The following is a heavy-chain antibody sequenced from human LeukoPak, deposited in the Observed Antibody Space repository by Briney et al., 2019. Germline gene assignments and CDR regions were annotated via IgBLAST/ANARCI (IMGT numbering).Heavy chain of an antibody. CDR2: IKQDGSEK. Sequence: GGSLRLSCAASGFTSSSYWMSWVRQAPGKGLEWVANIKQDGSEKYYVDSVKGRFTISRDNAKNSLYLQMNSLRAEDTDVYYCASRYYDTSPREADYWGQGTLVTVSS. V-gene: IGHV3-7*01. D-gene: IGHD3-22*01. J-gene: IGHJ4*02. CDR3: ASRYYDTSPREADY. CDR1: GFTSSSYW.